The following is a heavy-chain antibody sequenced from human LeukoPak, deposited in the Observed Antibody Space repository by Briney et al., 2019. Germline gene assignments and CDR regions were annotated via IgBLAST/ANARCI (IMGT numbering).Heavy chain of an antibody. Sequence: PGGSLRLSCAASGFTFSSYTMNWVRQAPGKGLEWVSSISSSSSYINYADSVKGRFTISRDNANNSLYLQMSSLRAEDTAVYYCARHDVAWNYVHWFDPWGQGTLVTVSS. CDR2: ISSSSSYI. CDR3: ARHDVAWNYVHWFDP. CDR1: GFTFSSYT. V-gene: IGHV3-21*01. J-gene: IGHJ5*02. D-gene: IGHD1-7*01.